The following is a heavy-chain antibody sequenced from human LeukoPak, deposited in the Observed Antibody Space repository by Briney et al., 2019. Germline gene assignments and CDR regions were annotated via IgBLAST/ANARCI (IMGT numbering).Heavy chain of an antibody. CDR2: INTDGSSA. Sequence: GGSLRLSCAASGFTFNTYWMQWVRQALGMGLVWVSRINTDGSSASYADSVKGRFTISRDNAKNTLYLQMNSLRAEDTAVYYCTRRANFYYMDVWGKGTTVTVSS. CDR1: GFTFNTYW. J-gene: IGHJ6*03. CDR3: TRRANFYYMDV. V-gene: IGHV3-74*01.